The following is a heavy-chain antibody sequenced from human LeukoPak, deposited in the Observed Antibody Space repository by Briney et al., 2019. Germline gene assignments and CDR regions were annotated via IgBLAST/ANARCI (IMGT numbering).Heavy chain of an antibody. CDR3: AREGYDSSGYSI. CDR2: INSDGSST. J-gene: IGHJ4*02. V-gene: IGHV3-74*01. D-gene: IGHD3-22*01. Sequence: PGGSLRLSCAASGFTFSSYGMHWVRQAPGKGLVWVSRINSDGSSTSYADSVKGRFTISRDNAKNTLYLQMNSLRAEDTAVYYCAREGYDSSGYSIWGQETLVTVSS. CDR1: GFTFSSYG.